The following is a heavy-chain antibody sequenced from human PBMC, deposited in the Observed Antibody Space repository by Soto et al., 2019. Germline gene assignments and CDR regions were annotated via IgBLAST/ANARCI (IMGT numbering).Heavy chain of an antibody. J-gene: IGHJ6*02. CDR3: ARARREMGATFYHYGMDV. D-gene: IGHD1-26*01. CDR2: IYHSGST. Sequence: SETLSLTCAVSGGSISSGGYSWSWIRQPPGKGLEWIGYIYHSGSTYYNPSLKSRVTISVDRSKNQFSLKLSSVTAADTAVYYCARARREMGATFYHYGMDVWGQGTTVTSP. V-gene: IGHV4-30-2*01. CDR1: GGSISSGGYS.